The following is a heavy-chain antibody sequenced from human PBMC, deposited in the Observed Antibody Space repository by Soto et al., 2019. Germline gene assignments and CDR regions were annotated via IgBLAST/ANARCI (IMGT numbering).Heavy chain of an antibody. CDR1: GYTFTSYA. D-gene: IGHD3-10*01. V-gene: IGHV1-18*01. CDR2: IDPFTGDT. J-gene: IGHJ4*02. Sequence: QVQLVQSVAEVKKPGASVRVSCKPSGYTFTSYAITWVRQAPGRGLEWMGWIDPFTGDTTYAQNFQGRVTMTTDTSTDTAYVELRSLTSDDAAVYYCARGLVRAVITHFDYRGQGTLVTVSS. CDR3: ARGLVRAVITHFDY.